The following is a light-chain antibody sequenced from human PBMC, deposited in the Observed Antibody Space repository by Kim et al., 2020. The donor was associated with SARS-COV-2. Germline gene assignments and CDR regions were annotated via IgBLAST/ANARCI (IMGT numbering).Light chain of an antibody. V-gene: IGLV1-44*01. J-gene: IGLJ1*01. CDR2: SGI. Sequence: GQRVTISCSGTRSNIGRNTVNWYQHSPGTAPKLLIYSGIERPSGVPDRFSGSKSGTSASLAITGLQSEDEADYFCAGWDDSLNGYVFGTGTKVTVL. CDR3: AGWDDSLNGYV. CDR1: RSNIGRNT.